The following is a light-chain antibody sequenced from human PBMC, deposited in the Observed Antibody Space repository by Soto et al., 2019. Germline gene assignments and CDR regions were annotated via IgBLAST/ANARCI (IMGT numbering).Light chain of an antibody. CDR1: QSISNW. J-gene: IGKJ4*01. Sequence: DIQMTQSPSTLSASVGDRVTITCRASQSISNWLAWYQQKPGKAPKLLIYKASSLESGVPSRFSGSGSGTEFTLTISSLXXXDXXXXXXXQYNSSFGGGTKVEIK. CDR2: KAS. CDR3: XQYNSS. V-gene: IGKV1-5*03.